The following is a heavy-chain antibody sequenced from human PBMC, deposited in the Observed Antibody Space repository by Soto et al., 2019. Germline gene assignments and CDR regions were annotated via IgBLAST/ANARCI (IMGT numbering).Heavy chain of an antibody. CDR3: AKGDCSSTSCYSSYGIDV. J-gene: IGHJ6*02. D-gene: IGHD2-2*01. Sequence: GGSLRLSCAASGFTFSSYAMSWVRQAPGKGLEWVSAISGSGGSKYYDDSVKGRFTISRDNSKNKLYLQMNSLRAEDTAVYYCAKGDCSSTSCYSSYGIDVWGQGTTVTVSS. V-gene: IGHV3-23*01. CDR2: ISGSGGSK. CDR1: GFTFSSYA.